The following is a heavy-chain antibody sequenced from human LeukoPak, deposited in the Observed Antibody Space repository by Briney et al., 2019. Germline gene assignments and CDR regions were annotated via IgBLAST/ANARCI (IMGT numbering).Heavy chain of an antibody. V-gene: IGHV3-53*01. CDR3: ARGVPDGDYVEYFQH. D-gene: IGHD4-17*01. Sequence: GGSLRLSCAASGFTVSSNYMSWVRQAPGKGLEWVSVIYSGGSTYYADSVKGQFTISRDNSKNTLYLQMNSLRAEDTAVYYCARGVPDGDYVEYFQHWGQGTLVTVSS. J-gene: IGHJ1*01. CDR1: GFTVSSNY. CDR2: IYSGGST.